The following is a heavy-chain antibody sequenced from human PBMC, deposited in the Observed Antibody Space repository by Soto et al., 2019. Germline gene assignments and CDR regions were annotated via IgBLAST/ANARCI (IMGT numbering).Heavy chain of an antibody. V-gene: IGHV3-30*18. CDR2: ISYDGSNK. Sequence: QVQLVESGGGVVQPGRSLRLSCAASGFTFSSYGMHWVRQAPGKGLEWVAVISYDGSNKHYADSVKGRFTISRDNSKXXLXLXXNCLTPDDKAMYYGANDLCVGSRGSCYPAAYYFDYWGQGTLVTVSS. CDR1: GFTFSSYG. J-gene: IGHJ4*02. D-gene: IGHD2-15*01. CDR3: ANDLCVGSRGSCYPAAYYFDY.